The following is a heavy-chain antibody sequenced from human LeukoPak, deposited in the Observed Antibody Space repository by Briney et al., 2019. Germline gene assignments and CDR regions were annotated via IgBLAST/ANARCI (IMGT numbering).Heavy chain of an antibody. D-gene: IGHD6-19*01. CDR3: ARVRRIAVAGTLFDY. CDR2: INHSGST. Sequence: SETLSLTCAVYGGSFSGYYWSWIRQPPGKGLEWIGEINHSGSTNYNPSLKSRVTISVDTPKNQFSLKLSSVTAADTAVYYCARVRRIAVAGTLFDYWGQGTLVTVSS. V-gene: IGHV4-34*01. J-gene: IGHJ4*02. CDR1: GGSFSGYY.